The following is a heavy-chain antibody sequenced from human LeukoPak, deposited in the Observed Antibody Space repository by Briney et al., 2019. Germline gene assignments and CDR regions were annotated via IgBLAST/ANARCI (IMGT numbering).Heavy chain of an antibody. V-gene: IGHV4-39*01. CDR3: ARHGAAAGTGYIDY. Sequence: PSETLSLTCTVSGGSISSYYWGWIRQPPGKGLEWIGSIYYSGSTYYNPSLKSRVTISVDTSKNQFSLKLSSVTAADTAVYYCARHGAAAGTGYIDYWGQGTLVTVSS. D-gene: IGHD6-13*01. CDR1: GGSISSYY. J-gene: IGHJ4*02. CDR2: IYYSGST.